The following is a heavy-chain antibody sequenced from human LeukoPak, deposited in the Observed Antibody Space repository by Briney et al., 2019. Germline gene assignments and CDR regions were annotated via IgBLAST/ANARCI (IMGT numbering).Heavy chain of an antibody. CDR1: GFIVSRND. D-gene: IGHD6-19*01. CDR3: ARAVAGLYFDY. CDR2: LYTDGKT. V-gene: IGHV3-53*01. J-gene: IGHJ4*02. Sequence: GGSLRLSCAVSGFIVSRNDMAWVRQAPGKGLQWVSVLYTDGKTFYEDSMKGRFTISRDNSKNTLNLQINNLRDDDTAVYYCARAVAGLYFDYWGQGILVTASS.